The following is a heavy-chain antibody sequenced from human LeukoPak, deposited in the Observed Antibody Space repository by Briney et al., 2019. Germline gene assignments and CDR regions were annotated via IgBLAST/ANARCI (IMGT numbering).Heavy chain of an antibody. Sequence: GGSLRLSCAASGFTFSSYWMHWVRQAPGKGLVWVSRINSDGSSTSYADSVKGRFTISRDNAKDTLYLQMNSLRAEDTAVYYCAREGLMNYGLYYYYYGTDVWGQGTTVTVSS. D-gene: IGHD3-10*01. CDR2: INSDGSST. CDR1: GFTFSSYW. V-gene: IGHV3-74*01. CDR3: AREGLMNYGLYYYYYGTDV. J-gene: IGHJ6*02.